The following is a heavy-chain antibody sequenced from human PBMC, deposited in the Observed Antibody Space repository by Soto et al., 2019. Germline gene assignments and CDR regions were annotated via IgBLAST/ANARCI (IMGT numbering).Heavy chain of an antibody. CDR1: GGSISSGGYY. D-gene: IGHD3-22*01. CDR2: IYYSGRT. J-gene: IGHJ4*02. V-gene: IGHV4-31*03. CDR3: AREGEGDYDSSGYYYHYFDY. Sequence: QVQLQESGPGLVKPSQTLSLTCTVSGGSISSGGYYWNWIRQHPGKGLEWIGYIYYSGRTYYNPSRKSRVTISVDTSKNQFSLKLSSVTAADTALYYCAREGEGDYDSSGYYYHYFDYWGQGTLVTVSS.